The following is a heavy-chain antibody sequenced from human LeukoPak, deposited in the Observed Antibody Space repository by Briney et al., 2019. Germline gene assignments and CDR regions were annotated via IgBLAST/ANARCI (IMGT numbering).Heavy chain of an antibody. CDR2: ISAYNGNT. CDR1: DYTFTSYG. J-gene: IGHJ4*02. D-gene: IGHD5-12*01. CDR3: ARVRNSGFRYVDS. Sequence: GASVKVSCKASDYTFTSYGISWVRQAPGQGLEWMGWISAYNGNTNYAQKLQGRVTMTTDTSTSTAYMDLRSLRSDDTAVYYCARVRNSGFRYVDSWGQGTLVTVSS. V-gene: IGHV1-18*01.